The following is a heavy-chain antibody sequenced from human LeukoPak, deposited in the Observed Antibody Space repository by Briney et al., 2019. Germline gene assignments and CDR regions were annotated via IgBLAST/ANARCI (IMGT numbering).Heavy chain of an antibody. Sequence: GGSLRLSCVASGFTFSDYYMSWIRQAPGKGLEWVSYISSSGSTIYYADSVKGRFTISRDDAKNSLFLRMNSLRAEDTAVYYCANRFTMVRGVEDAFDIWGQGTMVTVSS. CDR1: GFTFSDYY. V-gene: IGHV3-11*01. J-gene: IGHJ3*02. CDR3: ANRFTMVRGVEDAFDI. D-gene: IGHD3-10*01. CDR2: ISSSGSTI.